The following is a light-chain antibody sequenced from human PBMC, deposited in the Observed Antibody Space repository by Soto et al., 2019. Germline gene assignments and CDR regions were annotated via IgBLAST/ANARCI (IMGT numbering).Light chain of an antibody. CDR2: EVD. J-gene: IGLJ2*01. CDR1: TSNIGNNY. Sequence: QSVLTQPPSVSAAPGQKVTISCSGSTSNIGNNYVSWYQQLPGAAPRLIISEVDKRPSGIPDRFSGSKSGTSATLGITGLQTGDEADFYRAAWDSGLSAVVFGGGTKLTVL. CDR3: AAWDSGLSAVV. V-gene: IGLV1-51*02.